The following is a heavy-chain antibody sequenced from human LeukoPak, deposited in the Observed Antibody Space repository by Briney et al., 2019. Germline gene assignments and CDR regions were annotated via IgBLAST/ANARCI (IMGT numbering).Heavy chain of an antibody. V-gene: IGHV4-34*01. CDR3: ARHTQRLDAFDI. Sequence: PSETLSLTCAVYGESLNSYYWSWVRQPPGEGLEWIGEIYESGTTKYNPSLKSRVAISMVPSKQQFSLRLSSVTAADTAVYYCARHTQRLDAFDIWGQGTMVTVSS. J-gene: IGHJ3*02. D-gene: IGHD2-2*02. CDR2: IYESGTT. CDR1: GESLNSYY.